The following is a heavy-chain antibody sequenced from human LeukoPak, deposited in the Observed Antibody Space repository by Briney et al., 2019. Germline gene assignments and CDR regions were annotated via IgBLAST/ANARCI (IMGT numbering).Heavy chain of an antibody. CDR3: ARVEVGGGDNYFDY. D-gene: IGHD3-16*01. CDR2: IIPILGIA. CDR1: GGTYRRYD. J-gene: IGHJ4*02. Sequence: SVKVSCKASGGTYRRYDISWVRQAPGQGLEWMGRIIPILGIANYAQKFQGRVTITADKPTRTAYIELSSLRSEDTAVYYCARVEVGGGDNYFDYWGQGTLVTVSS. V-gene: IGHV1-69*04.